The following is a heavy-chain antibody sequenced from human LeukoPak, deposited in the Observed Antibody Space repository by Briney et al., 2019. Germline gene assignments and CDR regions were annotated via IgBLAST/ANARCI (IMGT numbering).Heavy chain of an antibody. CDR3: ARDCGRFDYYYGTDV. Sequence: ASVKVSCKASGYTFTSYYMHWVRQAPGQGLEWMGIINPSGGSTSYAQKFQGRVTMTRDTSTSTVYMELSSLRSEDTAVYYCARDCGRFDYYYGTDVWGQGTTVAVSS. D-gene: IGHD3-10*01. J-gene: IGHJ6*02. CDR1: GYTFTSYY. CDR2: INPSGGST. V-gene: IGHV1-46*01.